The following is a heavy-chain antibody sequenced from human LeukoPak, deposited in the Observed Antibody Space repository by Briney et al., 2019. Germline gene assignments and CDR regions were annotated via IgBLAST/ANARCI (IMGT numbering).Heavy chain of an antibody. V-gene: IGHV4-31*03. D-gene: IGHD6-13*01. CDR2: IYYSGST. CDR1: GRSISSCGYY. CDR3: ARDRVAAAGRDAFDI. J-gene: IGHJ3*02. Sequence: PSQTLSLTCTVSGRSISSCGYYWRGIPQDPGKGRDWLGYIYYSGSTYYHPSLKGRVTISVDTSKNQFSLKQSSVTAADTAVYYCARDRVAAAGRDAFDIWGQGTMVTVSS.